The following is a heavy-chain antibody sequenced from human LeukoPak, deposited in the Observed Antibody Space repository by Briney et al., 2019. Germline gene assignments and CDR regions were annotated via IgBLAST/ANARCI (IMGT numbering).Heavy chain of an antibody. V-gene: IGHV3-7*01. Sequence: PGRSLRLSCAASGFTFDDYAMHWVRQAPGKGLEWVANIKQDGSEKYYVDSVKGRFTISRDNAKNSLYLQMNSLRAEDTAVYYCASRIVGATTPLDYWGQGTLVTVSS. CDR3: ASRIVGATTPLDY. J-gene: IGHJ4*02. CDR2: IKQDGSEK. CDR1: GFTFDDYA. D-gene: IGHD1-26*01.